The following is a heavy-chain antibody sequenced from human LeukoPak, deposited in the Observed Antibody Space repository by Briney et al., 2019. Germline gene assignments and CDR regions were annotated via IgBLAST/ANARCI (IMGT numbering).Heavy chain of an antibody. Sequence: SETLSLTCTVSGGSISSSSYYWGWIRQPPGKGLEWIGSIYYSGSTYYNPSLKSRVTISVDTSKNQFSLKLSSVTAADTAVYYCARSIPAATFYYYYYGMDVWGQGTTVTVSS. CDR3: ARSIPAATFYYYYYGMDV. V-gene: IGHV4-39*01. J-gene: IGHJ6*02. CDR2: IYYSGST. D-gene: IGHD2-2*01. CDR1: GGSISSSSYY.